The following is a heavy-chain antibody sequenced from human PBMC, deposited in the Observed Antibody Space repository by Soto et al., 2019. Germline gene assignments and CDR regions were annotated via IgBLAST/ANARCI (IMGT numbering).Heavy chain of an antibody. CDR3: ARPNAYSSSWYNYYGMDV. CDR2: IYPGDSET. Sequence: PGESLKISCKRSGYSFDSFWIGWVRQMPGKGLEWMGLIYPGDSETRYSPSFQGQVTISADKSMNTAYLQWSSLKASDTAMYYCARPNAYSSSWYNYYGMDVWGQGTTVTVSS. V-gene: IGHV5-51*01. CDR1: GYSFDSFW. D-gene: IGHD6-13*01. J-gene: IGHJ6*02.